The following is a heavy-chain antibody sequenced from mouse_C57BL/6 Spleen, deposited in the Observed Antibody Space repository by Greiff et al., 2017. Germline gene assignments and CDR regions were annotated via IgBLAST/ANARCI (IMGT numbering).Heavy chain of an antibody. CDR3: AREAFYGSSAAWFAY. D-gene: IGHD1-1*01. CDR1: GYTFTGYW. J-gene: IGHJ3*01. Sequence: QVQLQQSGAELMKPGASVKLSCKATGYTFTGYWIEWVKQRPGHGLEWIGEILPGSGSTNYNEKFKGKATFTADTSSNTAYMQLSSLTTEDCAIYYCAREAFYGSSAAWFAYWGQGTLVTVAA. V-gene: IGHV1-9*01. CDR2: ILPGSGST.